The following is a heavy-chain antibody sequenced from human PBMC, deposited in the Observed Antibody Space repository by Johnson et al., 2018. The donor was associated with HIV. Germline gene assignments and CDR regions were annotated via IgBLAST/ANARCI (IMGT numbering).Heavy chain of an antibody. CDR3: ARLGIAAAGGAFDI. CDR1: GFTFSSYW. V-gene: IGHV3-7*01. D-gene: IGHD6-13*01. Sequence: MMLVESGGGLVQPGGSLRLSCAASGFTFSSYWMSWVRQAPGKGLEWVANIKQDGSEKYYVDSAKGRFTISRDNAKNSLYLQMNSLRAEDTAVYYCARLGIAAAGGAFDIWGQGTMVTVSS. J-gene: IGHJ3*02. CDR2: IKQDGSEK.